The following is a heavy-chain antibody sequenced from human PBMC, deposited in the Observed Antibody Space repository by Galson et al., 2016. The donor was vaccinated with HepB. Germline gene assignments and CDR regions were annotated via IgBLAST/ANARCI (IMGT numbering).Heavy chain of an antibody. CDR1: GYPFSSYG. Sequence: SVKVSCKASGYPFSSYGFVWVRQAPGQGLEWMGWMSTYNGNTKYAQNPQGRVTMTTDTSTRTAYMELRSLRSDDTAVYYCARDRRYRGYDLEFGVNYFYYGMDVWGRGTLVTVSS. D-gene: IGHD5-12*01. J-gene: IGHJ6*02. CDR2: MSTYNGNT. V-gene: IGHV1-18*01. CDR3: ARDRRYRGYDLEFGVNYFYYGMDV.